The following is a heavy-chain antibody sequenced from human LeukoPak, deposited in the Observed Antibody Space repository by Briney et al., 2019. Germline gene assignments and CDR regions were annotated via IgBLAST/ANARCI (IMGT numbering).Heavy chain of an antibody. D-gene: IGHD6-13*01. V-gene: IGHV1-2*02. J-gene: IGHJ5*02. CDR1: GYTFTGYY. CDR2: INPNSGGT. CDR3: ARDRRIAAAGRPYNWFDP. Sequence: GASVKVSCKASGYTFTGYYMHWVRQAPGQGLEWMGWINPNSGGTNYAQKFQGRVTMTRDTSISTAYMELSRLRSDDTAVYYCARDRRIAAAGRPYNWFDPWGQGTLVTVSS.